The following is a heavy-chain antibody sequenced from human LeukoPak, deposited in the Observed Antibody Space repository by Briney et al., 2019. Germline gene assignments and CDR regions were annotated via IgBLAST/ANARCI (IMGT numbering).Heavy chain of an antibody. CDR3: ARDLGGASDY. J-gene: IGHJ4*02. D-gene: IGHD1-26*01. V-gene: IGHV4-4*07. CDR2: IYTSGST. CDR1: GGSISSYY. Sequence: SETLSLTYTVSGGSISSYYWSWIRQPAGKGLEWIGRIYTSGSTYYNPSLKSRVTISLDTSKNHFSLKLSSVTAADTAVYYCARDLGGASDYWGQGTLVTVSS.